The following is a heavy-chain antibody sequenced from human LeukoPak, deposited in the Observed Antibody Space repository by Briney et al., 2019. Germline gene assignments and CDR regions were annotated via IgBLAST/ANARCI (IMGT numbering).Heavy chain of an antibody. V-gene: IGHV3-30*18. D-gene: IGHD3-22*01. Sequence: GRSLRLSCAASGLTFSSYGMHWVRQAPGKGLEWVAVISYDGSNKYYADSVKGRFTISRDNSKNTLYLQMNSLRAEDTAVYYCAKAVYYYDSRGAFDIWGQGTMVTVSS. J-gene: IGHJ3*02. CDR2: ISYDGSNK. CDR1: GLTFSSYG. CDR3: AKAVYYYDSRGAFDI.